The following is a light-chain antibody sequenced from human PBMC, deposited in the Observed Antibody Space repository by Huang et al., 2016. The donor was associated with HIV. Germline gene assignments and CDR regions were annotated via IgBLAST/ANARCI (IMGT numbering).Light chain of an antibody. Sequence: EIVMTQSPATLSVSPGERATLSCRASQIVSSNLAWYQQKHGQAPRLLIYGSSTRATGIPARFSGSGSGTEFTLTISSLQSEDFAVYSCQQYNNWPLTFGGGTKVEIK. V-gene: IGKV3-15*01. CDR1: QIVSSN. CDR3: QQYNNWPLT. CDR2: GSS. J-gene: IGKJ4*01.